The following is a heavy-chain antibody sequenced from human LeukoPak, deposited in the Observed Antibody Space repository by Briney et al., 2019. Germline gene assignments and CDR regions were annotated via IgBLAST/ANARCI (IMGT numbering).Heavy chain of an antibody. J-gene: IGHJ4*02. D-gene: IGHD3-10*01. CDR3: ARVGYYGSGSYYNGVFDY. CDR1: GYSISSGYY. CDR2: IYHSGST. Sequence: PSETLSLTCTVSGYSISSGYYWGWIRQPPGKGLEWIGSIYHSGSTYYNPSLKSRVTISVDTSKNQFSLKLSSVTAADTAVYYCARVGYYGSGSYYNGVFDYLGQGTLVTVSS. V-gene: IGHV4-38-2*02.